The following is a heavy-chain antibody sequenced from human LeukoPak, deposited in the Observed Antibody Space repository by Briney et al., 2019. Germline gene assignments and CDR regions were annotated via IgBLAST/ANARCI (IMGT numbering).Heavy chain of an antibody. CDR1: GFTFTNAW. V-gene: IGHV3-15*01. D-gene: IGHD5-18*01. J-gene: IGHJ4*02. Sequence: GGSLRLSCAASGFTFTNAWMYWVRQAPGKGLEWVGRIKSKTDGGTTDYAAPVKGRFTISTDDSKTTLYLQMNSLKTEDTAVYYCTTGTWIQLWLADYWGQGTLVTVSS. CDR3: TTGTWIQLWLADY. CDR2: IKSKTDGGTT.